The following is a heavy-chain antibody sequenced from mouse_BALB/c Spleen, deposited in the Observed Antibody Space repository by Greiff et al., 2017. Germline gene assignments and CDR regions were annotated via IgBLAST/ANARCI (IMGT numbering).Heavy chain of an antibody. CDR3: ARSTVVALDDY. Sequence: VQLQQSGPELVKPGASVKMSCKASGYTFTSYVMHWVKQKPGQGLEWIGYINPYNDGTKYNEKFKGKATLTSDKSSSTAYMELSSLTSEDSAVYYCARSTVVALDDYWGQGTTLTVSS. CDR2: INPYNDGT. J-gene: IGHJ2*01. CDR1: GYTFTSYV. V-gene: IGHV1-14*01. D-gene: IGHD1-1*01.